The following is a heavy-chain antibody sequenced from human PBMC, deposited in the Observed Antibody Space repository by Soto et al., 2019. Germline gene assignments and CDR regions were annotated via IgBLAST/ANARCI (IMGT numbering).Heavy chain of an antibody. Sequence: SETLSLTCTVSGGSISSHYWSWIRQPPGKGLEWIGYIYYSGSTNYNPSLKSRVTISVDTSKNQFSLKLSSVTAADTAVYYCARMYGEAFDIWGQGTMVTVSS. CDR1: GGSISSHY. CDR2: IYYSGST. V-gene: IGHV4-59*08. D-gene: IGHD2-8*01. J-gene: IGHJ3*02. CDR3: ARMYGEAFDI.